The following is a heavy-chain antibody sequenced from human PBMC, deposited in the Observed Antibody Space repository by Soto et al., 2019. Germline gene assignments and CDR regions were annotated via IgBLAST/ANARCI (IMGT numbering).Heavy chain of an antibody. J-gene: IGHJ5*02. D-gene: IGHD6-19*01. Sequence: WETLSLTCFVSGYSITAGGYYWSWIRHHPGKGLEWIGSFYSSGSTIYNPSLRSRVSISGDTSSNQFSMSLTSVTAADTARYYCARMYSSGSGWFHPWGQGTLVTVS. V-gene: IGHV4-39*07. CDR3: ARMYSSGSGWFHP. CDR1: GYSITAGGYY. CDR2: FYSSGST.